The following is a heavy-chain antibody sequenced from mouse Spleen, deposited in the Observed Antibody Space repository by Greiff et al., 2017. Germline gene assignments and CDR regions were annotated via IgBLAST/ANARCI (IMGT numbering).Heavy chain of an antibody. CDR2: INPNNGGT. CDR3: ARSDYGSSFAY. Sequence: VQLQQSGPELVKPGASVKISCKASGYTFTDYYMNWVKQSHGKGLEWIGDINPNNGGTSYNQKFKGKATLTVDKSSSTAYMELRSLTSEDSAVYYCARSDYGSSFAYWGQGTLVTVSA. D-gene: IGHD1-1*01. V-gene: IGHV1-26*01. J-gene: IGHJ3*01. CDR1: GYTFTDYY.